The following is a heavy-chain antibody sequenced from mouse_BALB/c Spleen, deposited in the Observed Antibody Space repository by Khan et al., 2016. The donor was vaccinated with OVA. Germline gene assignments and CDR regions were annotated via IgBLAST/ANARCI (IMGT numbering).Heavy chain of an antibody. CDR2: IDPPHGNT. CDR1: GLNIKDTY. V-gene: IGHV14-3*02. Sequence: VQLQQSGAELVKSGATVKLSCPASGLNIKDTYMPWLKQWPEQGLEWIGRIDPPHGNTNYDPNFQGNAPITSDTSSNTHYLQLGSLPSAVTAVFYCARMARKWGQGTSLTVSS. J-gene: IGHJ2*02. CDR3: ARMARK.